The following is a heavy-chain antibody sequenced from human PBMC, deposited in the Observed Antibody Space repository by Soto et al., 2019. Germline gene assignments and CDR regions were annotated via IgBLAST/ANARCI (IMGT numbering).Heavy chain of an antibody. CDR3: ARATYYYDSSGYRKRGSFDY. CDR1: GFTFSSYW. J-gene: IGHJ4*02. CDR2: IKQDGSEK. D-gene: IGHD3-22*01. Sequence: PGGSLRLSCAASGFTFSSYWMSWVRQAPGKGLEWVANIKQDGSEKYYVDSVKGRFTISRDNAKNSLYLQMNSLRAEDTAVYYCARATYYYDSSGYRKRGSFDYWGQGTLVTVSS. V-gene: IGHV3-7*02.